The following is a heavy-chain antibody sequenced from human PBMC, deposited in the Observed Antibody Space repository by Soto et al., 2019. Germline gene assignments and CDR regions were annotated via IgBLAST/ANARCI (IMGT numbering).Heavy chain of an antibody. J-gene: IGHJ4*02. D-gene: IGHD1-26*01. CDR2: IKQDGGEK. Sequence: GGSLRLSCAGSGFTFRNYGMHWVRQAPGKGLEWVANIKQDGGEKYYVDSVKGRFTISRDNAKNSLYLQMNSLRAEDTAVYYCGRDLRDWDSGSYSYDYWGQGTLVTVSS. V-gene: IGHV3-7*04. CDR3: GRDLRDWDSGSYSYDY. CDR1: GFTFRNYG.